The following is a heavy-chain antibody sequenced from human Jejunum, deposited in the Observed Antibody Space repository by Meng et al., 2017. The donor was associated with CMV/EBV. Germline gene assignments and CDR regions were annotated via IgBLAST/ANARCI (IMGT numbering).Heavy chain of an antibody. D-gene: IGHD7-27*01. CDR1: GGSISSSSYY. V-gene: IGHV4-39*01. CDR3: ASPLGILGIVDL. Sequence: QRRLTDAGQGLGTPSEPLSLTCPGSGGSISSSSYYWGWIRKPPGKGLEWIGSIYYSGSTYYNPSLKSRVTISVDTSKNQFSLKLSSVTAADTAVYYCASPLGILGIVDLWGRGTLVTVSS. CDR2: IYYSGST. J-gene: IGHJ2*01.